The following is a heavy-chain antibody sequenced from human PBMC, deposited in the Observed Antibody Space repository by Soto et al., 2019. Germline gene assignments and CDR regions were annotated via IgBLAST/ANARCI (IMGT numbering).Heavy chain of an antibody. CDR2: ISGGGGIT. V-gene: IGHV3-23*01. CDR1: GFTLGDHA. J-gene: IGHJ6*02. CDR3: AKGLLIMVRKVIIPPQYCYGMDV. Sequence: GGSLRLSCAASGFTLGDHAMSWVRQAPGKGLEWVSVISGGGGITYYEDSVKGRFTISRDNAKNTLYLQMNSLRTEDTAVYYCAKGLLIMVRKVIIPPQYCYGMDVWGQGTTVTVSS. D-gene: IGHD3-10*01.